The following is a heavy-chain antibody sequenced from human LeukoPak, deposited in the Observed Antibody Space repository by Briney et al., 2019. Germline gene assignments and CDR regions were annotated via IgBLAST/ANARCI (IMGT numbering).Heavy chain of an antibody. Sequence: SETLSLTCTVSGGSISSSSYYWGWIRQPPGKGLEWIGSIYYSGSTYYNPSLKSRVTISVDTSKNQFSLKLSSVTAADTAVYYCARDYSYGSLYYYYYMDVWGKGTTVTDSS. CDR3: ARDYSYGSLYYYYYMDV. D-gene: IGHD5-18*01. J-gene: IGHJ6*03. CDR2: IYYSGST. CDR1: GGSISSSSYY. V-gene: IGHV4-39*07.